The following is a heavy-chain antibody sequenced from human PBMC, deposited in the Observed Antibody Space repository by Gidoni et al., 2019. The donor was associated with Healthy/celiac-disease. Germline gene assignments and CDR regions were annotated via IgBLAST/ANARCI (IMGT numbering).Heavy chain of an antibody. Sequence: QVQLQESGPGLVKPSETLSLTCTVSGGSISSYYWSWIRQPPGKGLEWIGYIYYSGSTNYTPSLKSRVTISVDTSKHQFSLKLSSVTAADTAVYYCARVGDILTGFDYWGQGTLVTVSS. V-gene: IGHV4-59*08. D-gene: IGHD3-9*01. CDR3: ARVGDILTGFDY. CDR2: IYYSGST. J-gene: IGHJ4*02. CDR1: GGSISSYY.